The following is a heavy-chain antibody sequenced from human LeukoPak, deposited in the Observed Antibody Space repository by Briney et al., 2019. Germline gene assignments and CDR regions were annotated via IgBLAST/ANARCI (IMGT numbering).Heavy chain of an antibody. CDR1: GGSFSGYY. CDR3: ARREGSGNWFDP. Sequence: PSETLSLTCAVYGGSFSGYYWNWIRQPPGKGLEWIGEINHSGSTNYNPSLKSRVTISVDTSKNQFSLKLSSVTAADTAVYYCARREGSGNWFDPWGQGTLVTVSS. D-gene: IGHD3-10*01. CDR2: INHSGST. J-gene: IGHJ5*02. V-gene: IGHV4-34*01.